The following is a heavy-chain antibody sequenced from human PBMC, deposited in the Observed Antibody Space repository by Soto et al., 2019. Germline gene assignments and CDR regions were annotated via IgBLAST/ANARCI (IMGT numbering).Heavy chain of an antibody. CDR3: AKNGQPPYYYYGLDV. V-gene: IGHV1-18*01. CDR2: ISGYNGDT. Sequence: ASVKVSCKASGYPFTTYGISWVRQAPGQGLEWMGWISGYNGDTNYAQKFQGRVTMTIDTPTGTAYMEVRSLTSDDTAVYYCAKNGQPPYYYYGLDVWGQGTKVTVSS. J-gene: IGHJ6*02. D-gene: IGHD2-8*01. CDR1: GYPFTTYG.